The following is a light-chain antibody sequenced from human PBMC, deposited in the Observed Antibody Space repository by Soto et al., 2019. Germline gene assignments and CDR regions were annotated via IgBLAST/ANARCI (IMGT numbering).Light chain of an antibody. V-gene: IGKV3-15*01. CDR3: QRYNNWPRT. CDR1: QSVSSN. CDR2: GAS. Sequence: EIVMTQSPATLSVSPGERATLSCRASQSVSSNLAWYQQKPGQAPRLLIYGASTRATGIPARFSGSGSGTVFNLTISSLQSEDFAFYYCQRYNNWPRTFGQGTKVEIK. J-gene: IGKJ1*01.